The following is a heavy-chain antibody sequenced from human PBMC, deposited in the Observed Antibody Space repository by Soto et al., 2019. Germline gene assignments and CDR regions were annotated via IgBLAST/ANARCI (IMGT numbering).Heavy chain of an antibody. D-gene: IGHD3-9*01. J-gene: IGHJ4*02. CDR1: GFTFSSYA. V-gene: IGHV3-23*01. CDR2: ISCSGGST. Sequence: GGSLRLSCAASGFTFSSYAMSWVRQAPGKGLEWVAAISCSGGSTYYADSVKGRLTISRDNSKNTLYLQMNSLRAEDTAVYYCARDGYDILTGYPTLGYWGQGTLVTVSS. CDR3: ARDGYDILTGYPTLGY.